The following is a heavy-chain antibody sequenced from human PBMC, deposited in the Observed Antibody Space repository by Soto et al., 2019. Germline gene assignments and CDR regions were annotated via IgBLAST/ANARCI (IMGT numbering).Heavy chain of an antibody. V-gene: IGHV3-30*18. D-gene: IGHD5-18*01. J-gene: IGHJ4*02. CDR3: AKGKTALVTGSFDN. Sequence: QVQLVESGGGVVQPGRSLRLSCAASGFTFSSYVMHWVRQAPGKGLEWAALISYEGNNNYYADSVKGRFTISRDNSKKTLYLQMNSLRTEDTAVYYCAKGKTALVTGSFDNWGQGTLVTVSS. CDR2: ISYEGNNN. CDR1: GFTFSSYV.